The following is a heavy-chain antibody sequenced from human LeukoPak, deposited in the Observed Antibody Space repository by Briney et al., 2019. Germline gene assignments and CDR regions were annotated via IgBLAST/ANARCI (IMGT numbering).Heavy chain of an antibody. Sequence: SETLSLTCTVSGGSISSSSYYWGWIRQPPGKGLEWIGSIYDSGSTYYTPYLKSRVTISVDTSKNQFSLKLSSVTAADTAVYYCARLFFSRGGSLYGGSPRDYWGQGTLVTVSS. V-gene: IGHV4-39*01. D-gene: IGHD1-26*01. CDR3: ARLFFSRGGSLYGGSPRDY. CDR2: IYDSGST. J-gene: IGHJ4*02. CDR1: GGSISSSSYY.